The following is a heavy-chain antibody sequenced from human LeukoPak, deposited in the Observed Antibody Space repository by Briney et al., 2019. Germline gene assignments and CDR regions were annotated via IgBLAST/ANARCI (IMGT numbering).Heavy chain of an antibody. CDR3: AKDHARMDV. V-gene: IGHV3-23*01. Sequence: GGSLSLTCAASGFTFSSYAMSWVRQAPGKGLEWVSTLSGSGGSTYYADSVKGRFTISRDNSKNTLYLQMNSLRAEDTAVYYCAKDHARMDVWGKGTTVPVSS. CDR1: GFTFSSYA. CDR2: LSGSGGST. D-gene: IGHD2-8*01. J-gene: IGHJ6*04.